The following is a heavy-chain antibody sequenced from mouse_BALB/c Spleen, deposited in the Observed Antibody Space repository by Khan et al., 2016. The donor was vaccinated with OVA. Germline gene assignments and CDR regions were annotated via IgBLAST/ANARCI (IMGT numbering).Heavy chain of an antibody. Sequence: VQLLQSGAEFVRPGALVKLSCKASGFNIKDYYMHWVKQRPEQGLEWIGWIDPENGHTVYDPKFQGKASVTTDKSSNTVYLQLSSRTSEDTAVYCCARSDYSAWFAYLGQETLVTVSA. CDR3: ARSDYSAWFAY. V-gene: IGHV14-1*02. D-gene: IGHD2-4*01. J-gene: IGHJ3*01. CDR2: IDPENGHT. CDR1: GFNIKDYY.